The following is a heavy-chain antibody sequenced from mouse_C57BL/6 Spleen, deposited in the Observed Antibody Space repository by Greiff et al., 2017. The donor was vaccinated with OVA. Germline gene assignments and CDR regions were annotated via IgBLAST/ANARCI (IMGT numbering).Heavy chain of an antibody. CDR1: GYSFTDYN. Sequence: VQLQQSGPELVKPGASVKISCKASGYSFTDYNLNWVKQSNGKSLEWIGVINPNYGTTSYNQKFKGKATLTVDQSSSTDYMQLNSLTSEDSAVYYCARPHYYGSSDWYFDVWGTGTTVTVSS. CDR2: INPNYGTT. D-gene: IGHD1-1*01. CDR3: ARPHYYGSSDWYFDV. J-gene: IGHJ1*03. V-gene: IGHV1-39*01.